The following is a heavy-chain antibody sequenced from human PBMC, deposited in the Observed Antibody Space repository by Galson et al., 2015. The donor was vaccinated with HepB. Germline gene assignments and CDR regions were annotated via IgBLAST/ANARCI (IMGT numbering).Heavy chain of an antibody. D-gene: IGHD3-9*01. Sequence: SLRLSCAASGFIFSSYAMSWVRQAPGKGLEWVSVISGSGGSTYYADSAKGRFTISRDNSKKTLYLQMNSLRAEDTAVHYCAKVLGDLLTGYNYFDYWGQGTLVTVSS. V-gene: IGHV3-23*01. CDR3: AKVLGDLLTGYNYFDY. CDR1: GFIFSSYA. J-gene: IGHJ4*02. CDR2: ISGSGGST.